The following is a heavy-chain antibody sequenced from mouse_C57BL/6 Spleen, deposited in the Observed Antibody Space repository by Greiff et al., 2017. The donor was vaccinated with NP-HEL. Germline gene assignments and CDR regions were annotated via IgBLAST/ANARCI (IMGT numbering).Heavy chain of an antibody. D-gene: IGHD1-1*01. Sequence: QVQLKESGAELARPGASVKMSCKASGYTFTSYTMHWVKQRPGQGLEWIGYINPSSGYTKYNQKFKDKATLTADKSSSTAYMQLSSLTSEDSAVYYCARGNYGSSYEDWYFDVWGTGTTVTVSS. CDR1: GYTFTSYT. V-gene: IGHV1-4*01. J-gene: IGHJ1*03. CDR2: INPSSGYT. CDR3: ARGNYGSSYEDWYFDV.